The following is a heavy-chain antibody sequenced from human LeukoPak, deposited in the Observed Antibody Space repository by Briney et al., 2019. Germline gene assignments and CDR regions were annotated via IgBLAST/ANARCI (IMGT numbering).Heavy chain of an antibody. Sequence: ASVKVSCKASGYTFTSYDINWVRQATGQGLEWMGWMNPNSGNTGYAQKFQGRVALTRNTSISTAYMELSSLRSEETAVYYCARGIIGVHDYRGQGTLVTVSP. CDR1: GYTFTSYD. J-gene: IGHJ4*02. V-gene: IGHV1-8*03. D-gene: IGHD3-10*01. CDR2: MNPNSGNT. CDR3: ARGIIGVHDY.